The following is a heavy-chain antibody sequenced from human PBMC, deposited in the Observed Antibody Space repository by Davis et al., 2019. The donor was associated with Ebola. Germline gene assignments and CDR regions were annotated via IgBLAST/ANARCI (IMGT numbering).Heavy chain of an antibody. V-gene: IGHV3-7*01. CDR3: ARVYGT. D-gene: IGHD2-2*02. CDR2: IKQDGSEK. Sequence: GESLKISCAASGFTFSSYWMSWVRQAPGKGLEWVANIKQDGSEKYYVDSVKGRFTISRDNAKNTLSLQMSSLRAEDTAVYYCARVYGTWGQGTLVTVSS. J-gene: IGHJ5*02. CDR1: GFTFSSYW.